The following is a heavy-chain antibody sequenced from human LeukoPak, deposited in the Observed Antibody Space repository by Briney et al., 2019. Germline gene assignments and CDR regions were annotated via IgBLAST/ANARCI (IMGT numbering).Heavy chain of an antibody. CDR3: ARQGAAGKYYYYYMDV. Sequence: GESLKISCQGSGYNFPIYWIGWVRQMPGQGLEWMGIIYPDDSNTIYGPSFQGQVTISADKSINTAYLEWSSLKASDTALYYCARQGAAGKYYYYYMDVWGKGTTVTVSS. CDR1: GYNFPIYW. J-gene: IGHJ6*03. V-gene: IGHV5-51*01. D-gene: IGHD6-13*01. CDR2: IYPDDSNT.